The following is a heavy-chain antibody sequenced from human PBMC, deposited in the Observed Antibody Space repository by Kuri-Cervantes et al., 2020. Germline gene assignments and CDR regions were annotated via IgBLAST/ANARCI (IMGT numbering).Heavy chain of an antibody. J-gene: IGHJ4*02. Sequence: ASVKVSCKASGYTFTSYDINWVRQATGQGLEWMGWMNPNSGNTGYAQKLQGRVTMTTDTSTSTAYMELRSLRSDDTAVYYCARGRYEMATMVYPFDYWGQGTLVTVSS. CDR2: MNPNSGNT. D-gene: IGHD5-24*01. CDR3: ARGRYEMATMVYPFDY. V-gene: IGHV1-8*01. CDR1: GYTFTSYD.